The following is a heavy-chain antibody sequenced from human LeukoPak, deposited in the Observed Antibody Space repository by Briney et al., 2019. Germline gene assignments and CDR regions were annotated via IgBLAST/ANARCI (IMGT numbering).Heavy chain of an antibody. J-gene: IGHJ6*03. CDR1: GASISSYY. CDR2: IYTSGST. D-gene: IGHD3-10*01. Sequence: SETLSLTCTVSGASISSYYWSWIRQHAGKGLECIGRIYTSGSTNYNPSLKSRVTMSVDTSKNQFSLKLSSVTAADTAVYYCARMGMVRAKPTYYYYYYMDVWGKGTTVTISS. CDR3: ARMGMVRAKPTYYYYYYMDV. V-gene: IGHV4-4*07.